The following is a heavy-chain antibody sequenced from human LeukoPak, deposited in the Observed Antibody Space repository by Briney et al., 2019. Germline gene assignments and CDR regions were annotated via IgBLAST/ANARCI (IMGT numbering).Heavy chain of an antibody. CDR2: IPYDGSNK. D-gene: IGHD5-18*01. Sequence: GGSLRLSCAASGFTFSSYSIHWVRQAPGKGLEWVAVIPYDGSNKYYADSVKGRFTISRDNSKNTLYLEMNSLRTEDTAVYYCAKGGLQTRNWHFALWGRGTLVTVSS. CDR3: AKGGLQTRNWHFAL. J-gene: IGHJ2*01. V-gene: IGHV3-30*18. CDR1: GFTFSSYS.